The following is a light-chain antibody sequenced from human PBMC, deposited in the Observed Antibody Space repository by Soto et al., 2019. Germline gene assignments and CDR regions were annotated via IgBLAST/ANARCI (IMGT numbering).Light chain of an antibody. CDR1: QSVDTC. J-gene: IGKJ1*01. CDR2: KAS. CDR3: QQFYRYPCT. V-gene: IGKV1-5*03. Sequence: DSQMTQSPSTLSASVGDRVTITCRASQSVDTCLAWYQQKPGKAPHLLIYKASNLETGVPSRFSGRRSVTEYALTLSSLQPDDFATYFCQQFYRYPCTFGQGNKVELK.